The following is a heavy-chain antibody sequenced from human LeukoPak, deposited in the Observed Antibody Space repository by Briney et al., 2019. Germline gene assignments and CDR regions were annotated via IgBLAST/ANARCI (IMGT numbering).Heavy chain of an antibody. J-gene: IGHJ4*02. CDR1: GFTVSSNY. D-gene: IGHD3-22*01. V-gene: IGHV3-66*04. Sequence: GGSLRLSCAASGFTVSSNYMSWVRQAPGKGLEWVSVIYSGGSTYYADSVKGRFTISRDNSKNTLYLQMNSLRAEDTAVYYCARHVVAVGFDYWGQGTLVTVSS. CDR3: ARHVVAVGFDY. CDR2: IYSGGST.